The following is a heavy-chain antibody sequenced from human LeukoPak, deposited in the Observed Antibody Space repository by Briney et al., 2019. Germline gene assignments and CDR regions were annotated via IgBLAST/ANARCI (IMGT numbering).Heavy chain of an antibody. CDR1: GFTLSTYS. J-gene: IGHJ4*02. CDR3: AREGVIGETGWGHFDS. CDR2: ISRTSNHI. V-gene: IGHV3-21*01. D-gene: IGHD3-9*01. Sequence: GGSLRLSCAAFGFTLSTYSMNWVRQAPGKGLEWVSSISRTSNHIYYADSVPGRFTISRDNGQNSLFLQMNSLRVEDTAVYYCAREGVIGETGWGHFDSWGQGTLVIASS.